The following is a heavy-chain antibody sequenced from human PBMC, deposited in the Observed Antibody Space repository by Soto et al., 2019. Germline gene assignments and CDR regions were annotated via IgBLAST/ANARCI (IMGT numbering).Heavy chain of an antibody. Sequence: QVQLVQSGAEVQKPGSSVKVSCKASGGTFSSYTISWVRQAPGQGLEWMGRIIPIPGTANYAQNFQGRVTIPADKSTSTAYMELSSLRSEDTAVYYCARGSNGVCQHWGQGTLVTVSS. D-gene: IGHD2-8*01. CDR2: IIPIPGTA. CDR3: ARGSNGVCQH. CDR1: GGTFSSYT. J-gene: IGHJ1*01. V-gene: IGHV1-69*08.